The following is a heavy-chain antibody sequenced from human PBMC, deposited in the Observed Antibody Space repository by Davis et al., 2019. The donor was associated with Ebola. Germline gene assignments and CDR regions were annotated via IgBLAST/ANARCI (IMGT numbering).Heavy chain of an antibody. D-gene: IGHD3-22*01. V-gene: IGHV4-34*01. CDR2: INHSGST. CDR3: ARDSVDSSGYYYGYFAH. Sequence: MPSETLSLTCTVPGGSMRNFYWSWLRQPPGKGLEWIGEINHSGSTNYNPSLKSRVTISVDTSKNQFSLKLSSVTAADTAVYYCARDSVDSSGYYYGYFAHWGQGALVTVSS. CDR1: GGSMRNFY. J-gene: IGHJ4*02.